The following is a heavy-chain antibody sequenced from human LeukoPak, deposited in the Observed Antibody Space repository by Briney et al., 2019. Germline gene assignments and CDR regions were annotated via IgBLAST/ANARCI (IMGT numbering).Heavy chain of an antibody. CDR3: ARGMSQWEPGTDFDY. D-gene: IGHD1-26*01. V-gene: IGHV1-2*02. CDR2: INPNNGVT. CDR1: GYTFTGYY. Sequence: ASVKVSCKASGYTFTGYYMHWVRQAPGQGLEWMGWINPNNGVTSYAQKFQGRVTMTRDTSIRTAYMELSRLRSDDTAVYYCARGMSQWEPGTDFDYWGQGTLVTVSS. J-gene: IGHJ4*02.